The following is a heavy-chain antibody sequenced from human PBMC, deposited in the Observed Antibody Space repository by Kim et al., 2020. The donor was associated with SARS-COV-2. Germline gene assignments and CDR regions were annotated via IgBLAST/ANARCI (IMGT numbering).Heavy chain of an antibody. J-gene: IGHJ4*02. CDR1: GGTFSSYA. CDR2: IIPIFGTA. Sequence: SVKVSCKASGGTFSSYAISWVRQAPGQGLEWMGGIIPIFGTANYAQKFQGRVTITADESTSTAYMELSSLRSEDTAVYYCARDSYDILTGYKIDYWGQGTLVTVSS. CDR3: ARDSYDILTGYKIDY. D-gene: IGHD3-9*01. V-gene: IGHV1-69*13.